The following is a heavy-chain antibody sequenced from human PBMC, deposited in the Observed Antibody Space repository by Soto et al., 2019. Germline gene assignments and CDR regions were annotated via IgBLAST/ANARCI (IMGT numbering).Heavy chain of an antibody. CDR3: ARIRCSSTSCYAYYYYGMDV. CDR1: GFTFSSYW. CDR2: IKQDGSEK. Sequence: EVQLVESGGGLVQPGGSLRLSCAASGFTFSSYWMSWVRQAPGKGLAWVANIKQDGSEKYYVDSVKGRFTISRDNAKNSLYLQMNSLRAEDTAVYYCARIRCSSTSCYAYYYYGMDVWGQGTTVTVSS. J-gene: IGHJ6*02. D-gene: IGHD2-2*01. V-gene: IGHV3-7*03.